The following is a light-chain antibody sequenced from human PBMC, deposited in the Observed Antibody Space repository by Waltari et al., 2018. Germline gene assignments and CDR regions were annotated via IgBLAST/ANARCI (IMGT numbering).Light chain of an antibody. CDR3: SSYGGSNNVV. Sequence: QSALTQPPSASGSPGQSVTISCTGTSSDVGGYNYVSWYQQHPGKAPKLLIYEVIQRPSGVPARFSGSKSGNTASRTVSGLQAEDEADYFCSSYGGSNNVVFGGGTTLTVL. V-gene: IGLV2-8*01. CDR2: EVI. J-gene: IGLJ2*01. CDR1: SSDVGGYNY.